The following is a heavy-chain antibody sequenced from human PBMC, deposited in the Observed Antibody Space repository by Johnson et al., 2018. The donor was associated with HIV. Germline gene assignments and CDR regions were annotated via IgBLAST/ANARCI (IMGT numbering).Heavy chain of an antibody. CDR3: AREGAWEVRPGAFDI. CDR1: GFTVSSNY. Sequence: EQLVESGGGLIQPGGSLRLSCAASGFTVSSNYMSWVRQAPGKRLEWVSVIYRGGRTISYADSVKGRCTMSRDNAKKSLYLQMNSLRAEDTAVYYCAREGAWEVRPGAFDIWGQGTMVTVSS. CDR2: IYRGGRTI. J-gene: IGHJ3*02. D-gene: IGHD1-26*01. V-gene: IGHV3-53*01.